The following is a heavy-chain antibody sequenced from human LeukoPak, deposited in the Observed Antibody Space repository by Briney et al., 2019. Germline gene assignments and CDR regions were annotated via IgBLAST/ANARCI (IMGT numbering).Heavy chain of an antibody. J-gene: IGHJ4*02. CDR2: IYYSGST. V-gene: IGHV4-31*03. CDR1: GGSISSGGYY. CDR3: ARVRAYCGGDCYYLDY. D-gene: IGHD2-21*01. Sequence: SETLSLTCTVSGGSISSGGYYWSWIRQHPGKGLEWIGYIYYSGSTYYNPSLKSRVTISVDTSKNQFSLKLSSVTAADTAVYHCARVRAYCGGDCYYLDYWGQGTLVTVSS.